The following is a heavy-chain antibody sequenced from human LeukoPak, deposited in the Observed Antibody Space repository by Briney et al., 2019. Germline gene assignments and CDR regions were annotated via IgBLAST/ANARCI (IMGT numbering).Heavy chain of an antibody. D-gene: IGHD3-10*01. CDR1: GFTFSSYE. Sequence: QSGGSLRLSCAASGFTFSSYEMNWVRQAPGKGLEWVSYISSSGSTIYYADSVKGRFTISRDNAKNSLYLQMNSLRAEDTAVYYCARGDQVLLWFGDLDYWGQRTLVTVSS. V-gene: IGHV3-48*03. CDR3: ARGDQVLLWFGDLDY. J-gene: IGHJ4*02. CDR2: ISSSGSTI.